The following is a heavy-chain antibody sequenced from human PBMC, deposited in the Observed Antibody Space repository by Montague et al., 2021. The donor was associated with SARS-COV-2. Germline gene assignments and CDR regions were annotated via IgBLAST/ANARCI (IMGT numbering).Heavy chain of an antibody. CDR1: GYDFTTYW. V-gene: IGHV5-10-1*01. Sequence: QSGAEVKTSGESLRISCRASGYDFTTYWISWVRQMPGKGLEWIGRINPADSRADYGPSFQGQVTMSVDRSITTAYLQWSSLKASDTAIYYCARSQHCGSDCYPAYWGQGSLVTVSS. CDR3: ARSQHCGSDCYPAY. CDR2: INPADSRA. D-gene: IGHD2-21*02. J-gene: IGHJ4*02.